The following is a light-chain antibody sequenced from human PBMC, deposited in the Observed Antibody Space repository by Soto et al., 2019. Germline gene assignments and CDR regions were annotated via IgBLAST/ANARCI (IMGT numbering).Light chain of an antibody. Sequence: SYELTQPPSVSVSPGQTASITCSGAKLGSKYACWYQQKPGQSPVLVMYQDTKRPAGIPERFSGSNSGNTATLTISGTQAMDEADYYCQAWDSSTHVVFGGGTKVTVL. CDR1: KLGSKY. J-gene: IGLJ2*01. CDR2: QDT. V-gene: IGLV3-1*01. CDR3: QAWDSSTHVV.